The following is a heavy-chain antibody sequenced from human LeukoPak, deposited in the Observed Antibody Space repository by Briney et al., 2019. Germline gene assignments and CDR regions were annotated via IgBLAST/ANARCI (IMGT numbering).Heavy chain of an antibody. CDR3: AKSYDVWSGLFDY. CDR1: GFTFSSYA. CDR2: ISGSGGST. D-gene: IGHD3-3*01. J-gene: IGHJ4*02. V-gene: IGHV3-23*01. Sequence: GGSLRLSYAVSGFTFSSYAMSWVRQAPGKGLEWVSAISGSGGSTYYADSVKGRCTISRDNSKNTLYLQMNSLRAEDTAVYYCAKSYDVWSGLFDYWGQGTLVTVSS.